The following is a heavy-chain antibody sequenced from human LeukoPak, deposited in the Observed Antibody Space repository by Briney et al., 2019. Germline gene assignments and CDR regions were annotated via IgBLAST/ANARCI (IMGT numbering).Heavy chain of an antibody. CDR1: GYTFTSYG. CDR3: ARAGIVVVVAANPNWFDP. J-gene: IGHJ5*02. CDR2: ISAYNGNT. D-gene: IGHD2-15*01. V-gene: IGHV1-18*01. Sequence: GASVKVSCKASGYTFTSYGISWVRQAPGQGLEWMGWISAYNGNTNYAQKLQGRVTMTTETSTSTAYMELRSLRSDDTAAYYCARAGIVVVVAANPNWFDPWGQGTLVTVSS.